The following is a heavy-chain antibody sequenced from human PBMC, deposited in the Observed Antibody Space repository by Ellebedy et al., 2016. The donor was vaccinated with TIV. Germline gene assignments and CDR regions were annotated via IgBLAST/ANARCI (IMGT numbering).Heavy chain of an antibody. V-gene: IGHV1-18*01. CDR2: ISTYNGNT. CDR3: ARGVSDSWGSYDY. CDR1: GYTFTNNG. J-gene: IGHJ4*02. D-gene: IGHD2-15*01. Sequence: AASVKVSCKASGYTFTNNGISWVRQAPGQGLEWMGWISTYNGNTNYAQNFQGRVTMTRDTSTSTAYMEVRSLRFDDTAVYYCARGVSDSWGSYDYWGQGNLVTVSS.